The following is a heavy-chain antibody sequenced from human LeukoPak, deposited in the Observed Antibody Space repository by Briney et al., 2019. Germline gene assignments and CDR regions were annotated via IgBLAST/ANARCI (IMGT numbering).Heavy chain of an antibody. CDR2: LNPNSGNT. CDR1: GYTFTSYD. CDR3: ARDSGTTGEVKFDP. V-gene: IGHV1-8*03. J-gene: IGHJ5*02. Sequence: GASVKVSCKASGYTFTSYDINWVRQATGQGLEWMGWLNPNSGNTGYAQKFQGRVTISRNTSINTAYMELSSLRSEDTAVYYCARDSGTTGEVKFDPWGQGTLVTVSS. D-gene: IGHD4-17*01.